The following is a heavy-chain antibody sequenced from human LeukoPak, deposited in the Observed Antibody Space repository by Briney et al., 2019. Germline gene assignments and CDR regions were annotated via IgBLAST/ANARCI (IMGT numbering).Heavy chain of an antibody. CDR1: GGPISSYY. V-gene: IGHV4-59*12. D-gene: IGHD3-10*01. Sequence: SETLSLTCTVSGGPISSYYWSWIWQPPGKGLEWIGYIYYSGSINYNPSLKSRVTISVDTSKNQFSLKLSSVTAADTAVYYCARDQTYSGSGIYTYFDYWGQGILVTVSS. J-gene: IGHJ4*02. CDR2: IYYSGSI. CDR3: ARDQTYSGSGIYTYFDY.